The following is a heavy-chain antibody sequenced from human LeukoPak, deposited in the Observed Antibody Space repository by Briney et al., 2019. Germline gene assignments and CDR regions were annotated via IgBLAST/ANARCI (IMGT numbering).Heavy chain of an antibody. V-gene: IGHV4-59*11. Sequence: SETLSLTCTVSGGSLSSHYWSWIRQPPGKGLELIGHIYYTGTTYYNPSLNSRVTISLDTSRNQFSMRLTSVTAADTAVYYCARFSSDCSTASCYLTYWGQGTLVTVSS. D-gene: IGHD2-2*01. CDR2: IYYTGTT. CDR1: GGSLSSHY. J-gene: IGHJ4*02. CDR3: ARFSSDCSTASCYLTY.